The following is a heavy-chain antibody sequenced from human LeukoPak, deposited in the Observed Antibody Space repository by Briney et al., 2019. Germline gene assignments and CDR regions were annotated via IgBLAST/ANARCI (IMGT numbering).Heavy chain of an antibody. CDR2: IKGKADGGTT. J-gene: IGHJ4*02. Sequence: GGSLRLSCAASGFIFSYAWMSWVRQAPGKGLEWIGRIKGKADGGTTDYAAPVKGRFTISRDDSKNRLYLQINSLKTEDTAVYYCTTEGYYVSGIYWGQGTLVTVSS. CDR1: GFIFSYAW. D-gene: IGHD3-10*01. V-gene: IGHV3-15*01. CDR3: TTEGYYVSGIY.